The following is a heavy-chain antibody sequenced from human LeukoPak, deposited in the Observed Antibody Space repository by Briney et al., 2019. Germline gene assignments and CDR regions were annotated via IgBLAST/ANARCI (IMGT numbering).Heavy chain of an antibody. Sequence: SETLSLTCTVSGGSISSYYWSWIRQPPGKGLEWIGYIYYSGSTNYNPSLKSRVTISVDTSKNQFSLKLSSVTAADTAVYYCARVTYYYGSGSSHYYYYYMDVWGKGTTVTISS. V-gene: IGHV4-59*01. D-gene: IGHD3-10*01. J-gene: IGHJ6*03. CDR3: ARVTYYYGSGSSHYYYYYMDV. CDR2: IYYSGST. CDR1: GGSISSYY.